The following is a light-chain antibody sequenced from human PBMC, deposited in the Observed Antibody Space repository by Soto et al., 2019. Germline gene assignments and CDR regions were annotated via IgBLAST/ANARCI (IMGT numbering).Light chain of an antibody. V-gene: IGLV2-23*01. CDR3: CSYAGSLTLV. CDR1: SSDVGSYNL. Sequence: QSALTQPASVSGSPGQSITISCTGTSSDVGSYNLVSWYQQHPGKAPKLMIYEGSKRPSGVSNRFSGSKSGNTASLTISGLQAEDEADYYCCSYAGSLTLVFGGGTQLTVL. CDR2: EGS. J-gene: IGLJ3*02.